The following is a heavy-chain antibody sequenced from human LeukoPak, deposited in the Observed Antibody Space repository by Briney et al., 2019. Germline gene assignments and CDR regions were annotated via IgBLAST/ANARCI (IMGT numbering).Heavy chain of an antibody. CDR1: GYTLTELS. V-gene: IGHV1-24*01. CDR2: FDPEDGKT. Sequence: ASVKVSCKASGYTLTELSMHWVRQAPGKGLEWMGGFDPEDGKTIYAQKFQGRVTMTEDTSTDTAYMELSSLRSEDTAVYYCTTDRSRSRYGDYSGMDVWGQGTTVTVSS. CDR3: TTDRSRSRYGDYSGMDV. D-gene: IGHD4-17*01. J-gene: IGHJ6*02.